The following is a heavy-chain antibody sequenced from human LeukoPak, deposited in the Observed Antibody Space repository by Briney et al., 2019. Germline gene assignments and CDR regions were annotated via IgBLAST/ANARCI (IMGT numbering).Heavy chain of an antibody. CDR3: ARDKVIAAAGTLRGQNYYYYYIDV. V-gene: IGHV4-61*02. CDR2: IYTSGST. CDR1: GGSISSGSYY. D-gene: IGHD6-13*01. Sequence: SETLSLTCTVSGGSISSGSYYWSWIRQPAGKGLEWIGRIYTSGSTNYNPSLKSRVTISVDTSKNQFSLKLSSVTAADTAVYYCARDKVIAAAGTLRGQNYYYYYIDVWGKGTTVTISS. J-gene: IGHJ6*03.